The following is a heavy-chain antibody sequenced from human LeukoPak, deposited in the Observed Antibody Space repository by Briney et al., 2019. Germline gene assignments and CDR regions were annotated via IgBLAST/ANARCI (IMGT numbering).Heavy chain of an antibody. Sequence: PGGSLRLSCAASGFTFSSYSMNWVRQAPGKGLEWVSSISSSSSYIYYADSVKGRFTISRDNAKNSLYLQMNSLRAEDTAVYYCARDGVLRYFDWLFPYYMDVWGKGTTVSISS. CDR1: GFTFSSYS. V-gene: IGHV3-21*01. D-gene: IGHD3-9*01. CDR3: ARDGVLRYFDWLFPYYMDV. J-gene: IGHJ6*03. CDR2: ISSSSSYI.